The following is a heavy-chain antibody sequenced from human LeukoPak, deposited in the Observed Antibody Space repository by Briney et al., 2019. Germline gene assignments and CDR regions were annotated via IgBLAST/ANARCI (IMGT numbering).Heavy chain of an antibody. CDR1: GYSISSGYY. V-gene: IGHV4-38-2*02. CDR3: ARVRGYCSSTICYRYYFDY. D-gene: IGHD2-2*01. CDR2: IYHKGST. J-gene: IGHJ4*02. Sequence: PSETLSLICTVSGYSISSGYYWGWIRQPPGKGLEGIGTIYHKGSTYYNPSLKSRVTISVDTSKNQFSLKLTSVTAADTAVYYCARVRGYCSSTICYRYYFDYWGQGTLVTVSS.